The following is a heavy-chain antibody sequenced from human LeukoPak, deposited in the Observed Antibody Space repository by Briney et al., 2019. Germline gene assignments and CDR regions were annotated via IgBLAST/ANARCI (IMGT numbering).Heavy chain of an antibody. V-gene: IGHV1-46*01. CDR3: ARRSSWFSLNY. CDR1: GNTFTAYY. D-gene: IGHD6-13*01. Sequence: ASVKVSCKASGNTFTAYYMYWVRQAPGQGLEWMGRIIPSGGDTTYAQKFQGRVTMTRDTSTSTVYLELSSLRSGDTAVYYCARRSSWFSLNYWGQGTLVTVSS. CDR2: IIPSGGDT. J-gene: IGHJ4*02.